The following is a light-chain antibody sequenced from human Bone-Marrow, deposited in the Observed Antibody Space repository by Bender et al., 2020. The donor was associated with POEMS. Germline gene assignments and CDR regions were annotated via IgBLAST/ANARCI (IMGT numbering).Light chain of an antibody. J-gene: IGLJ7*01. CDR2: QDT. CDR1: RLQNKY. CDR3: QTWDSNLAV. Sequence: SYELTQAPSVSVSPGQTASITCSGERLQNKYVCWFQKKSGQSPALVIYQDTKRPSGIPQRFSGSNSGNTATLTISWTQAMDEADYYCQTWDSNLAVFGGGTQLTVL. V-gene: IGLV3-1*01.